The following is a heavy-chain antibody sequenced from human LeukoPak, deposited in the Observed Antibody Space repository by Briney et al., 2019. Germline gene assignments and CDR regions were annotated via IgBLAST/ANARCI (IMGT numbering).Heavy chain of an antibody. CDR3: TLTSIMVLA. D-gene: IGHD3-10*01. V-gene: IGHV3-15*01. CDR2: IKSKTDGGTT. Sequence: GGSLRLSCAASGFTFSNAWMSWVRQAPGTGLERVGRIKSKTDGGTTDYAARVKGTFTISRDDSKNTLYLLMNSLKTEDTAVYYCTLTSIMVLAWGQGTLVTVSS. J-gene: IGHJ5*02. CDR1: GFTFSNAW.